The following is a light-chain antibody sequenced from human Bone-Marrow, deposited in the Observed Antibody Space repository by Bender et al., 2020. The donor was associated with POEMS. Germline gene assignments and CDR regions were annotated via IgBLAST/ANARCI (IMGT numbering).Light chain of an antibody. V-gene: IGLV2-14*03. Sequence: QSAQTQPASVSGSPGQSITISCTGTSSDVGNYNYISWYQQHPGEAPKLIMHDVNSRPSGVPDRFSGSKSGNTASLTISGLQAEDEAYYYCSPYSSTTTRLFGGGTKLTV. CDR1: SSDVGNYNY. CDR3: SPYSSTTTRL. CDR2: DVN. J-gene: IGLJ2*01.